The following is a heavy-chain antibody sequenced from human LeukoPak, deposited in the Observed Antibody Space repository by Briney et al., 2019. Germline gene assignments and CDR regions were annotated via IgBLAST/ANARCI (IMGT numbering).Heavy chain of an antibody. CDR3: ARSVDTAMVPADY. V-gene: IGHV1-46*01. Sequence: ASVKVSCKASGYTFTSYDINWVRQAPGQGLEWMGIINPSGGSTSYAQKFQGRVTMTRDMSTSTVYMELSSLRSEDTAVYYCARSVDTAMVPADYWGQGTLVTVSS. J-gene: IGHJ4*02. CDR1: GYTFTSYD. D-gene: IGHD5-18*01. CDR2: INPSGGST.